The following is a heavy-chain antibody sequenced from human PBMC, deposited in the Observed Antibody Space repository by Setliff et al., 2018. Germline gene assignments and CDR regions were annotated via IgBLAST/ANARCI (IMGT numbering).Heavy chain of an antibody. Sequence: SETLSLTCAVYGGSFSGYYWSWIRQPPGKGLEWIGEINHSGSTNYNPSLKSRVTISVDTSKNQFSLKLSSVTAADTAVYYCARTLPYYDILTGYPRAWFDPWGQGTLVTVSS. CDR2: INHSGST. V-gene: IGHV4-34*01. CDR3: ARTLPYYDILTGYPRAWFDP. J-gene: IGHJ5*02. D-gene: IGHD3-9*01. CDR1: GGSFSGYY.